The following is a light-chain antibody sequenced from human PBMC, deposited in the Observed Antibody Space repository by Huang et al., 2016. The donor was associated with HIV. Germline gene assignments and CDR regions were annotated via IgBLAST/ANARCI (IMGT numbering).Light chain of an antibody. J-gene: IGKJ1*01. V-gene: IGKV3-20*01. CDR3: QQYTKSPPT. CDR1: QSVGSNF. CDR2: DAS. Sequence: DIVLTQSPGTLSLSPGERATLSCRASQSVGSNFLGWYQQKPGQAPRLLIYDASYRTSDSPARFSGSGSGTDFTLTISRLDPEDFAVYYCQQYTKSPPTFGQGTKVEI.